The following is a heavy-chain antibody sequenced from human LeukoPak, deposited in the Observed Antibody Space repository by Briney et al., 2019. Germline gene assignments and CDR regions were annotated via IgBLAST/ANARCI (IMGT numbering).Heavy chain of an antibody. CDR3: ARRSYNSPFRY. Sequence: PSETLSLTCAVYGGSFSGYYWSWIRQPPGKGLEWIGEINHSGSTNYNPSLKSRVTISVDTSKNHFSLNLRSVTAADTAVYYCARRSYNSPFRYWGQGTPVSVSS. D-gene: IGHD5-24*01. J-gene: IGHJ4*02. V-gene: IGHV4-34*01. CDR2: INHSGST. CDR1: GGSFSGYY.